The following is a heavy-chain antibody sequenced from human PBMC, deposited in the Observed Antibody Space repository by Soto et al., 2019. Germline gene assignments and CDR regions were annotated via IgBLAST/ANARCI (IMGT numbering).Heavy chain of an antibody. CDR2: IDGGGST. D-gene: IGHD6-13*01. CDR3: ARDHASHSSSWYRADYDYSGMDV. Sequence: TLSLTCTVSGGYISSGGYYWSWIRQPPGKGLESIVYIDGGGSTCYSPSLKGRVTISVDSSKNQFSLKRRAVAAADTAVYYCARDHASHSSSWYRADYDYSGMDVWGQGTTDT. J-gene: IGHJ6*02. CDR1: GGYISSGGYY. V-gene: IGHV4-31*03.